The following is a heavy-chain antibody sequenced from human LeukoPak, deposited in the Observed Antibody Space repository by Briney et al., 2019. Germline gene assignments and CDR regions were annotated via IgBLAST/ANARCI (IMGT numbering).Heavy chain of an antibody. J-gene: IGHJ1*01. CDR1: GFTFSNYW. V-gene: IGHV3-7*01. D-gene: IGHD3-22*01. CDR3: ATYSSLNRREFQY. Sequence: PGGSLRLSWEGSGFTFSNYWMGWVRQAPGKGLQWVANIKTDGSEKYYVDSVKGRFTISRDNAKNSLYLQMNSLRAEDTAVYYCATYSSLNRREFQYWGQGTLLTVSS. CDR2: IKTDGSEK.